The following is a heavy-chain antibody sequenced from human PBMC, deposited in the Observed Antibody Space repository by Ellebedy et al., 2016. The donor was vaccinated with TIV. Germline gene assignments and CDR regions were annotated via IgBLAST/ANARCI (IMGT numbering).Heavy chain of an antibody. Sequence: ASVKVSCXASGHTFSSYYIHWVRQAPGQGLEWMGIIFVSGGNANYAQKFQGRLTMTRDTSTNSVNMELSNLRSEDTAVYYCAREPPGHYYFDFWGQGILVTVSS. D-gene: IGHD1-14*01. J-gene: IGHJ4*02. CDR1: GHTFSSYY. V-gene: IGHV1-46*01. CDR2: IFVSGGNA. CDR3: AREPPGHYYFDF.